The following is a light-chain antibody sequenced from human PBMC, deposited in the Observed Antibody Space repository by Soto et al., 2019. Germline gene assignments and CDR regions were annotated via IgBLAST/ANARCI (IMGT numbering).Light chain of an antibody. V-gene: IGKV3-15*01. J-gene: IGKJ3*01. CDR1: QSVSSN. CDR3: QHYYNWPFT. CDR2: GAS. Sequence: EIVMTQSPATLSVSPGERATLSCRASQSVSSNLAWYQQKPGQAPRLLIYGASTRATGIPDRFSGSGSGTEFTLTISSPQSEDFAVYYCQHYYNWPFTFGPGTKVDIK.